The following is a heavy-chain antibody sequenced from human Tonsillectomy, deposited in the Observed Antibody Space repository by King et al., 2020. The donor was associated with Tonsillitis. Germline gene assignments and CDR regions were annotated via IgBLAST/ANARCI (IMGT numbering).Heavy chain of an antibody. Sequence: VQLVESGAEVKKPGASVKVSCEASGNTFTSYDVNWVRQATGQGLEWMGWMNPNIGNTGYAQKFQGRVTMTRNTSISTAYMELNSLRSEDTAVYYFARGGGFYDGGGHYYVAALDIWGQGTMVTVSS. CDR1: GNTFTSYD. CDR3: ARGGGFYDGGGHYYVAALDI. J-gene: IGHJ3*02. D-gene: IGHD3-22*01. CDR2: MNPNIGNT. V-gene: IGHV1-8*01.